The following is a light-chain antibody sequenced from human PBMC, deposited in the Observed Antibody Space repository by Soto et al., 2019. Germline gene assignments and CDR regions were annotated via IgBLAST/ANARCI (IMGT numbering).Light chain of an antibody. CDR3: QQRADWPLT. Sequence: EIVLTQSPGTLSLSPGERVTLSCRASQSIRSLLAWYQQKPGQAPSLLIYDASNRASGIPARFSGSGSGTEFTLTISSLEPEDFAVYYCQQRADWPLTFGGGTKVEIK. CDR2: DAS. J-gene: IGKJ4*01. CDR1: QSIRSL. V-gene: IGKV3-11*01.